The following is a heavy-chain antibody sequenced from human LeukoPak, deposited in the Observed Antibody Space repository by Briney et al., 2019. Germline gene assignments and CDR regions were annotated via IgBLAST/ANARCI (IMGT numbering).Heavy chain of an antibody. CDR1: GFTVNRNV. J-gene: IGHJ6*03. D-gene: IGHD1-14*01. CDR2: IYSDDRA. Sequence: GGSLRPSCVASGFTVNRNVMSWVRQAPGKGLEWVSLIYSDDRAFYADSVKGRFTISRNKSKNTLFLQMSSLKPEDTAIYYCARDLAGFEEPRYYYYMDVWGKGTTVTVSS. V-gene: IGHV3-66*02. CDR3: ARDLAGFEEPRYYYYMDV.